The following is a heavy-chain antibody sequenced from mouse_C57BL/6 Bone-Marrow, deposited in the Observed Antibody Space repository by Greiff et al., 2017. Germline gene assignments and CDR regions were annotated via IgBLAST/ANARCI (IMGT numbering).Heavy chain of an antibody. CDR2: IDPETGGT. D-gene: IGHD2-5*01. Sequence: QVQLKQSGAELVRPGASVTLSCKASGYTFTDYEMHWVKQTPVHGLEWIGAIDPETGGTAYNQKFKGKAILTADKSSSTAYMELRSLTSEDSAVYYCTRVHYSKDYYAMDYWGQGTSVTVSS. V-gene: IGHV1-15*01. J-gene: IGHJ4*01. CDR3: TRVHYSKDYYAMDY. CDR1: GYTFTDYE.